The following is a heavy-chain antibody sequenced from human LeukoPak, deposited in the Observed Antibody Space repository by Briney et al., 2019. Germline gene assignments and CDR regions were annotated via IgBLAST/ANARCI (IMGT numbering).Heavy chain of an antibody. CDR3: ARFRAATTRFDY. CDR2: VSVDGNTT. V-gene: IGHV3-30*09. Sequence: GGSLRLSCAASGFTFRNYAMYWVRQAPGRGLEWASLVSVDGNTTFYSDSVKGRFAISRDNSKNTLYLEMNSLRPEDTAVCYCARFRAATTRFDYWGRGTLVTVSS. CDR1: GFTFRNYA. J-gene: IGHJ4*02. D-gene: IGHD1/OR15-1a*01.